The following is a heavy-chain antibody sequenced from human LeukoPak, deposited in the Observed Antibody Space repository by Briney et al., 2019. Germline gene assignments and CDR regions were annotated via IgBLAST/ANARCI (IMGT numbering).Heavy chain of an antibody. J-gene: IGHJ5*02. D-gene: IGHD4-17*01. CDR2: ISSDGSST. V-gene: IGHV3-74*01. CDR1: GFTFSSYW. Sequence: PGGSLRLSCAASGFTFSSYWMHWVRQAPGKGLVWVSRISSDGSSTRYADSVKGRFTISRDNAKNTLNLQMNSLRAEDTAVYYCARGVDGDSRFDPWGQGTLVTVSS. CDR3: ARGVDGDSRFDP.